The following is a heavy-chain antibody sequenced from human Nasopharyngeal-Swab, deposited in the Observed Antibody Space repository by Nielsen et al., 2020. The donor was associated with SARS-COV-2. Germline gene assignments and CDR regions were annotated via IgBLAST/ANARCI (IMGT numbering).Heavy chain of an antibody. CDR3: ASSFLYYYDSSGWHYYYGMDV. D-gene: IGHD3-22*01. V-gene: IGHV4-30-4*01. CDR2: IYYSGST. Sequence: SETLSLTCAVSGGSISSGGYYWSWIRQPPGKGLEWIGYIYYSGSTYYNPSLKSRVTISVDTSKNQFSLKLSSVTAADTAVYYCASSFLYYYDSSGWHYYYGMDVWGQGTTVTVSS. J-gene: IGHJ6*02. CDR1: GGSISSGGYY.